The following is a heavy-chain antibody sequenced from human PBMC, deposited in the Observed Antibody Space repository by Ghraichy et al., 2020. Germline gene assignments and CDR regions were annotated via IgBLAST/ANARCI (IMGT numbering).Heavy chain of an antibody. D-gene: IGHD4/OR15-4a*01. CDR3: AKDEGTGVVVPTTSPYYFDY. V-gene: IGHV3-30*18. J-gene: IGHJ4*02. CDR2: ISYDGGNQ. Sequence: LSLTCAASGFTFSNYGMHWVRKAPGKGLEWVAVISYDGGNQYFADSVKGRFTISRDNSKNTLYLQVNSLRADDTAMYYCAKDEGTGVVVPTTSPYYFDYWGQGTLVTVSS. CDR1: GFTFSNYG.